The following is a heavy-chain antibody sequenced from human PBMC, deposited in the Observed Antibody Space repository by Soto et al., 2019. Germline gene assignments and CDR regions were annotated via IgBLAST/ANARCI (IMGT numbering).Heavy chain of an antibody. CDR3: ARYLLDSSGYYPVDDAFDI. CDR1: GYTFTSYG. D-gene: IGHD3-22*01. V-gene: IGHV1-18*01. CDR2: ISAYNGNT. Sequence: ASVKVSCKASGYTFTSYGISWVRQAPGQGLEWMGWISAYNGNTNYAQKLQGRVTMTTDTSTSTAYMELRSLRSDDAAVYYCARYLLDSSGYYPVDDAFDIWGQGTMVT. J-gene: IGHJ3*02.